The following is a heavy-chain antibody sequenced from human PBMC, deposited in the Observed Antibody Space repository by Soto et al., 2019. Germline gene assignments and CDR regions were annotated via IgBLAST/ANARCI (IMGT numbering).Heavy chain of an antibody. CDR3: ARDRLGYCSGGSCYSLDY. Sequence: QVQLVQSGAEVKKPGSSVKVSCKASGGTFSSYAISWVRQAPGQGLEWMGGIMPIFGTANYAQKFQGRVTITADKSTSTAYMELSSLRSEDTAVYYCARDRLGYCSGGSCYSLDYWGQGTLVTVSS. CDR2: IMPIFGTA. J-gene: IGHJ4*02. D-gene: IGHD2-15*01. CDR1: GGTFSSYA. V-gene: IGHV1-69*06.